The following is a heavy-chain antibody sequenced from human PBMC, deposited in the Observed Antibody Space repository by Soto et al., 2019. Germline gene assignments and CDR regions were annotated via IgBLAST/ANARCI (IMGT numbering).Heavy chain of an antibody. CDR2: IKSNTDGGTT. CDR3: TGRRGLGELLYEDYYYYYMDV. J-gene: IGHJ6*03. V-gene: IGHV3-15*01. Sequence: EVQLVESGGGLVKPGGSLRLSCAASGFTFSNAWMSWVRQAPGKGLEWVGRIKSNTDGGTTDYAAPVKGRFTISRDDSKNTLYLQINSLHTEDTAVYYCTGRRGLGELLYEDYYYYYMDVWGKGTTVTVSS. CDR1: GFTFSNAW. D-gene: IGHD3-10*01.